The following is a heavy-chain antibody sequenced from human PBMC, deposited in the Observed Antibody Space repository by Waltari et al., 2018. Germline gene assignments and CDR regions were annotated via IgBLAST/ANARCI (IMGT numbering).Heavy chain of an antibody. V-gene: IGHV4-61*02. CDR3: ARDRSLTGHNWFDP. CDR1: GGSISSGSYY. D-gene: IGHD3-9*01. Sequence: QVQLQESGPGLVKPSQTLSLTCTVSGGSISSGSYYWSWIRQPAGKGLEWIGRIYTSGSTNYIPSLKSRVTISVDTSKNQFSLKLSSVTAADTAVYYCARDRSLTGHNWFDPWGQGTLVIVSS. CDR2: IYTSGST. J-gene: IGHJ5*02.